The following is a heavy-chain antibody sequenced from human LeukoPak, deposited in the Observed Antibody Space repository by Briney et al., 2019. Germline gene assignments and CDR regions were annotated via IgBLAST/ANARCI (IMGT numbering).Heavy chain of an antibody. CDR2: IIPIFGTA. J-gene: IGHJ4*02. V-gene: IGHV1-69*13. CDR1: GYTFTSYD. D-gene: IGHD2-21*02. Sequence: SVKVSCKASGYTFTSYDISWVRQAPGQGLEWMGGIIPIFGTANYAQKFQGRVTITADESTSTAYMELSSLRSEDTAVYYCARGRVTTHYFDYWGQGTLVTVSS. CDR3: ARGRVTTHYFDY.